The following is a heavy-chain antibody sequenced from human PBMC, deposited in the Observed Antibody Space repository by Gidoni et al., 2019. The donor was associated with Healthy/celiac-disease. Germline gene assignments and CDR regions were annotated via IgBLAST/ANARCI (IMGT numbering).Heavy chain of an antibody. D-gene: IGHD4-17*01. Sequence: QVQLVQSGAELKKPGSWVEVSCKASAVTFSSYAISWVPQTPGQGLEWMGGIIPIFGTANYAQKFQGRVTSTADESTSTAYMELSSLRSEDTAVYYCASRNDYGDNLDYWGQGTLVTVSS. CDR2: IIPIFGTA. CDR1: AVTFSSYA. V-gene: IGHV1-69*01. J-gene: IGHJ4*02. CDR3: ASRNDYGDNLDY.